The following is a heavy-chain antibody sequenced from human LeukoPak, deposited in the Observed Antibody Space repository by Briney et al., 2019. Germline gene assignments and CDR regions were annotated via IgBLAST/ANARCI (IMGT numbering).Heavy chain of an antibody. Sequence: GGSLRLSCAASGFTFSDFYMSWVRQAPGKGLEWVANINTDGSEEKYVDSVKGRFTISGDNSRNTLYLQMSSLRADDTAVYYRARWPHCQDFWGGGTPVTVSS. D-gene: IGHD2-15*01. CDR3: ARWPHCQDF. CDR2: INTDGSEE. V-gene: IGHV3-7*03. J-gene: IGHJ4*02. CDR1: GFTFSDFY.